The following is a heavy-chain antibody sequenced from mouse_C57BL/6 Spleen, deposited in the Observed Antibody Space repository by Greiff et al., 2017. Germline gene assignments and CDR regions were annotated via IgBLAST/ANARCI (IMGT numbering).Heavy chain of an antibody. J-gene: IGHJ1*03. Sequence: EVQLQESGPELVKPGDSVKISCKASGYSFTGYFMNWVMQSHGKSLEWIGRINPYNGDTFYNQKFKGKATLTVDKSSSTAHMELRSLTSEDSAVYYCARDGLYGSSLYWYFDVWGTGTTVTVSS. CDR2: INPYNGDT. D-gene: IGHD1-1*01. CDR1: GYSFTGYF. V-gene: IGHV1-20*01. CDR3: ARDGLYGSSLYWYFDV.